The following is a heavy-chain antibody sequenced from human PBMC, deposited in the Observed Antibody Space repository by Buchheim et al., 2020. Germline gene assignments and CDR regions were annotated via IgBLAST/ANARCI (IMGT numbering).Heavy chain of an antibody. D-gene: IGHD5-12*01. CDR2: IYYSGST. CDR1: GGSISSYY. J-gene: IGHJ5*02. CDR3: ARKVATYLYWFDP. Sequence: QVQLQESGPGLVKPSETLSLTCTVSGGSISSYYWSWIRQPPGKGLEWIGYIYYSGSTNYNPSLKSRVTISVDTSKNQFSLKLSSVTAADTAVYYCARKVATYLYWFDPWGQGTL. V-gene: IGHV4-59*01.